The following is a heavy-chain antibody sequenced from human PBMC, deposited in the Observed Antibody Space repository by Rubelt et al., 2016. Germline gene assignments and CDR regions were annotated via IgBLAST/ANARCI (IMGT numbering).Heavy chain of an antibody. J-gene: IGHJ6*02. CDR1: GFTFSDHC. V-gene: IGHV3-7*03. CDR2: IKQEGSEK. D-gene: IGHD5/OR15-5a*01. Sequence: GGSLRLSCAASGFTFSDHCMSWVRQAPGKGLEWVANIKQEGSEKKYVESVKGRFTISRDNAKNSLFLQMSSLRAGDTAVYYCARAPQVYCSYGLEVWGQGTTVTVSS. CDR3: ARAPQVYCSYGLEV.